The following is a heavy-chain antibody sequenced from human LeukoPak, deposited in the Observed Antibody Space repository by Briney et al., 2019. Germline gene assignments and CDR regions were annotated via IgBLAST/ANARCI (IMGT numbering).Heavy chain of an antibody. CDR1: GGTYSSYA. CDR2: IIPIFGTA. Sequence: GASVKVSCKASGGTYSSYAISWVRQAPGQGLGWMGGIIPIFGTANYAQKFQGRVTITADESTSTAYMELSSLRSEDTAVYYCARSDTRLEPLAEYFQHWGQGTLVTVSS. D-gene: IGHD5-12*01. V-gene: IGHV1-69*01. J-gene: IGHJ1*01. CDR3: ARSDTRLEPLAEYFQH.